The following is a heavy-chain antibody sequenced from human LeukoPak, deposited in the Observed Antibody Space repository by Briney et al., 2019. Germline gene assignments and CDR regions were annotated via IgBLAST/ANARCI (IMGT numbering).Heavy chain of an antibody. CDR2: IRYDGGDK. D-gene: IGHD3-22*01. V-gene: IGHV3-30*02. CDR3: AKGYFIDRSGENDY. J-gene: IGHJ4*02. Sequence: GGSLRLSCAASGFTFSRYGMHWVRQAPGKGLEGVAFIRYDGGDKYYADSVKRRFTISRDNSKNTLFLQMNSLRAGDTAVYYCAKGYFIDRSGENDYWGQGTLVSVSS. CDR1: GFTFSRYG.